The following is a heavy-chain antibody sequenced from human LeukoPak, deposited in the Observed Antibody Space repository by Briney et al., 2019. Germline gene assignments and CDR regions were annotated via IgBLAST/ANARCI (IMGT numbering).Heavy chain of an antibody. J-gene: IGHJ4*02. Sequence: ASVKVSCKASGYTFTNYAMNWVRQAPGQGLEWMGWINTNTGNPTYAQGFTGRFVFSLDTSVSTAYLQISSLKAEDTAVYYCARDPNHYYDSSGYYGDYWGQETLVTVSS. CDR2: INTNTGNP. CDR3: ARDPNHYYDSSGYYGDY. CDR1: GYTFTNYA. V-gene: IGHV7-4-1*02. D-gene: IGHD3-22*01.